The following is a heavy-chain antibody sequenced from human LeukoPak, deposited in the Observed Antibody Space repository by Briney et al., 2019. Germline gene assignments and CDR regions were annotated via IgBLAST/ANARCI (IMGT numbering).Heavy chain of an antibody. CDR3: ARDRSPGRGYFPNYFDY. V-gene: IGHV3-11*01. CDR1: GFTSSDYY. Sequence: GGSLRLSCAASGFTSSDYYMTWIRQAPGKGLEWVSYISTSGSTIYYADSVKGRFTISRDNAKNSLYLEMNSLRAEDTALYYCARDRSPGRGYFPNYFDYWGQGTLVTVSS. D-gene: IGHD3-22*01. J-gene: IGHJ4*02. CDR2: ISTSGSTI.